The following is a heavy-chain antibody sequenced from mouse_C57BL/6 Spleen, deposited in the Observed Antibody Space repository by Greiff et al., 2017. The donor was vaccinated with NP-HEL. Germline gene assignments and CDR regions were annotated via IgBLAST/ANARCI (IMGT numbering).Heavy chain of an antibody. D-gene: IGHD6-1*01. CDR3: AREGGLSLGFDY. CDR1: GFTFSDYY. CDR2: INYDGSST. J-gene: IGHJ2*01. V-gene: IGHV5-16*01. Sequence: EVKLMESEGGLVQPGSSMKLSCTASGFTFSDYYMAWVRQVPEKGLEWVANINYDGSSTYYLDSLKSRFIISRDNAKNILYLQMSSLKSEDTATYYCAREGGLSLGFDYWGQGTTLTVSS.